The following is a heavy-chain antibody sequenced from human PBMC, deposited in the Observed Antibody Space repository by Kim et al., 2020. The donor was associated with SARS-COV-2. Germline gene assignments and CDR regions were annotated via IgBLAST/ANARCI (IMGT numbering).Heavy chain of an antibody. Sequence: QKLQGRVTMTPDTSTSTAYMELTSLRSDDTAVYYCARGPSWYVTHYPNLDYWGQGTLVTVSS. V-gene: IGHV1-18*01. D-gene: IGHD6-13*01. CDR3: ARGPSWYVTHYPNLDY. J-gene: IGHJ4*02.